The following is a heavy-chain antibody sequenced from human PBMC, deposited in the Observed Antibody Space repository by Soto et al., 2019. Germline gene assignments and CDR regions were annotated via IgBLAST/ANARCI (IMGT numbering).Heavy chain of an antibody. V-gene: IGHV3-64*02. CDR1: GFSFTTYA. CDR3: ARCGSGSAYDL. J-gene: IGHJ5*02. D-gene: IGHD3-10*01. CDR2: ISTDGGGR. Sequence: GGSLRLSCAASGFSFTTYAMHWVRQAPGKGLQYVAAISTDGGGRYYTDSVKGRFIISRDNSKSTLYLQMGSLRGEDMAVYYCARCGSGSAYDLRGQRAPVTVSS.